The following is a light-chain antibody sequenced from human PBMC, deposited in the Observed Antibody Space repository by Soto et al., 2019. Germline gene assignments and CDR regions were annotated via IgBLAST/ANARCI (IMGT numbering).Light chain of an antibody. CDR1: PCDVGGYNY. J-gene: IGLJ1*01. CDR2: GVS. V-gene: IGLV2-11*01. Sequence: QPRPVSASPGQAVTISCPGNPCDVGGYNYVSWYQHHPGKAPKLMIYGVSERPSGVPDRFSGSKSGNTASLTISGLQAEDEADYYCCSYAGTPYVFGTGTKVTGL. CDR3: CSYAGTPYV.